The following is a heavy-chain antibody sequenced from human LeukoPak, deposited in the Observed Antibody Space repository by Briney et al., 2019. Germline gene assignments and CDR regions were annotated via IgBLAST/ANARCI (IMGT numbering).Heavy chain of an antibody. V-gene: IGHV4-59*01. CDR3: ARVRGYDILTGYAFDI. J-gene: IGHJ3*02. CDR1: GGSISSYY. CDR2: IYYSGST. D-gene: IGHD3-9*01. Sequence: PSETLSPTCTVSGGSISSYYWSWIRQPPGKGLEWIGYIYYSGSTNYNPSPKSRVTISVDTSKNQFSLKLSSVTAADTAVYYCARVRGYDILTGYAFDIWGQGTMVTVSS.